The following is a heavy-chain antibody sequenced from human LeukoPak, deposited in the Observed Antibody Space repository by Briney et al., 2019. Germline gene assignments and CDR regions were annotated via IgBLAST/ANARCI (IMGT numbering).Heavy chain of an antibody. D-gene: IGHD6-6*01. Sequence: PGRSLRLSCAASGFTFDDYAMHWVRQAPGKGLKWVSGISWNSGSIGYADSVKGRFTISRDNAKNSLYLQMNSLRAEDTALYYCAKVFEYSSSLGAFDIWGQGTMVTVSS. CDR3: AKVFEYSSSLGAFDI. CDR2: ISWNSGSI. CDR1: GFTFDDYA. J-gene: IGHJ3*02. V-gene: IGHV3-9*01.